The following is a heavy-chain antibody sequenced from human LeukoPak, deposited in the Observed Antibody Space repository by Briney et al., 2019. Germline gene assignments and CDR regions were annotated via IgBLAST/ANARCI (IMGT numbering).Heavy chain of an antibody. CDR3: ARYRDGDRDISLDI. D-gene: IGHD4-17*01. V-gene: IGHV4-59*08. CDR1: GDSISSDY. CDR2: INNRGTT. Sequence: SETLSLTCTVSGDSISSDYWSWIRQPPGKGLEWIGFINNRGTTSYNPSLKSRVTISRDMSKNQFALKLSSVSAADTAVHYCARYRDGDRDISLDIWGQGTLVTVSS. J-gene: IGHJ4*02.